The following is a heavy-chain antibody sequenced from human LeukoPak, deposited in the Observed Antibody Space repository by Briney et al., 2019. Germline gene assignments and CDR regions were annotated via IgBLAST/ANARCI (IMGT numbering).Heavy chain of an antibody. D-gene: IGHD2-15*01. CDR2: IFNSGNT. J-gene: IGHJ5*02. CDR3: AREGSRYGFNWFDP. V-gene: IGHV4-4*08. CDR1: GDSIRTYY. Sequence: SETLSLTCTVSGDSIRTYYWSWIRQPPGNGLEWIGYIFNSGNTNYNPSLKSRVTISVDTSKNQFSLKLRSVTAADTAVYYCAREGSRYGFNWFDPWGQGTLVTVSS.